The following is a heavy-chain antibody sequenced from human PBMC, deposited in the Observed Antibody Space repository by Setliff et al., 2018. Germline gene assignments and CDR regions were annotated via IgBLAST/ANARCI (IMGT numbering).Heavy chain of an antibody. CDR3: AISTLSICSGGSCPNAFDV. CDR1: AHIFKSYG. J-gene: IGHJ3*01. Sequence: ASVKVSCKASAHIFKSYGISWVRQAPGQGLEWVGWISSYNDVTSYAQRFQGRVTLTTDTSTSAAYMELRTLRSDDTAVYYCAISTLSICSGGSCPNAFDVWRQGTMVTVSS. D-gene: IGHD2-15*01. V-gene: IGHV1-18*01. CDR2: ISSYNDVT.